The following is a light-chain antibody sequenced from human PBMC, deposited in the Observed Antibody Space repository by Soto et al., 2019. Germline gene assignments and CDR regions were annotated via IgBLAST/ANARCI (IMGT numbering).Light chain of an antibody. V-gene: IGKV3-20*01. CDR3: QQHGSSPIT. CDR1: ESVRNNY. J-gene: IGKJ5*01. CDR2: GAS. Sequence: EIVLTQSPGTLSLSPGERATLSCRASESVRNNYLAWYQQKPGQAPRPLIYGASSRATGIPDRFSGSGSGTDFTLTIDRLEPEDFAMYYCQQHGSSPITFGQGTRLEI.